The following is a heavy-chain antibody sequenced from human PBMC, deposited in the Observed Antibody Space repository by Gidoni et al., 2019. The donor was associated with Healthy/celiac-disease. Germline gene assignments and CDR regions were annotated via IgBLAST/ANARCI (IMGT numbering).Heavy chain of an antibody. Sequence: EVQLVESGGGLVKPGGSLRLSCAASGFTFSNAWMSWVRQAPGKGLEWVGRIKSKTDGGTTDYAAPVKGRFTISRDDSKNTLYLQMNSLKTEDTAVYYCTTYTYYDYIWGSYRTYYFDYWGQGTLVTVSS. CDR3: TTYTYYDYIWGSYRTYYFDY. CDR2: IKSKTDGGTT. V-gene: IGHV3-15*01. CDR1: GFTFSNAW. D-gene: IGHD3-16*02. J-gene: IGHJ4*02.